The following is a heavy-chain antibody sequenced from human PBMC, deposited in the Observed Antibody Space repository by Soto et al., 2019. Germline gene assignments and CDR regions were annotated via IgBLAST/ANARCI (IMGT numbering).Heavy chain of an antibody. CDR2: ISGSGGST. CDR1: GFTFSSYA. D-gene: IGHD3-22*01. V-gene: IGHV3-23*01. CDR3: AKDTYYYDSSGYYYVGPGDAFDI. J-gene: IGHJ3*02. Sequence: PGGSLRLSCAASGFTFSSYAMSWVRQAPGKGLEWVSAISGSGGSTYYADSVKGRFTISRDNSKNTLYLQMNSLRAEDTAVYYCAKDTYYYDSSGYYYVGPGDAFDIWGQGTMVTVSS.